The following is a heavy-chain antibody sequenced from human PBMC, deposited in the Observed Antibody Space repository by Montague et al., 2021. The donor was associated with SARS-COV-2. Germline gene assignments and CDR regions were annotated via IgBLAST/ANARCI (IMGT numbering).Heavy chain of an antibody. CDR3: AHLIRYYDIFTGIPFDY. J-gene: IGHJ4*02. CDR1: GSLLSTPNVG. D-gene: IGHD3-9*01. Sequence: PALVKPTQTLTLTCSFSGSLLSTPNVGVGWIRQPPGKALEWVAVIYSNDEKRYSPSLRNRLTITKDTAKNQVVLSLTYLDPVDTATYYCAHLIRYYDIFTGIPFDYWGQGSQVTVSS. V-gene: IGHV2-5*01. CDR2: IYSNDEK.